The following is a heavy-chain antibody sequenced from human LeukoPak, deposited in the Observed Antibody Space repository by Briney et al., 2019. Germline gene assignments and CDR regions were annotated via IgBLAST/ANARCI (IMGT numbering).Heavy chain of an antibody. D-gene: IGHD3-9*01. Sequence: GGSLRLSCAASEFSVGSNYMTWVRQAPGKGLEWVSAISGSGGSTYYADSVKGRFTISRDNSKNTLYLQMNSLRAEDTAVYYCAKDILRYPVRDWGQGTLVTVSS. CDR2: ISGSGGST. CDR3: AKDILRYPVRD. CDR1: EFSVGSNY. J-gene: IGHJ4*02. V-gene: IGHV3-23*01.